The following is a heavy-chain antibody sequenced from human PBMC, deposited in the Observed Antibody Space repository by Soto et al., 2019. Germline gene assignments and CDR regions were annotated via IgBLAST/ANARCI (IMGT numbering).Heavy chain of an antibody. Sequence: GGSLRLSCAASEFTFSNYAMNWVRQAPGKGLEWVSAISGNGVSTYYTDSVKGRFTISRDNSKNTLYLQMNSLRAEDTAVYYCAKPRSANYYYYGMDGWGQGTTVTVSS. V-gene: IGHV3-23*01. CDR2: ISGNGVST. J-gene: IGHJ6*02. CDR3: AKPRSANYYYYGMDG. CDR1: EFTFSNYA.